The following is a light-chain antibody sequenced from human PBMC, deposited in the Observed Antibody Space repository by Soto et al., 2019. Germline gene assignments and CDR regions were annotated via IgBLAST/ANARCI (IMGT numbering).Light chain of an antibody. V-gene: IGLV2-8*01. CDR1: SSDVGGYNL. CDR2: EVN. CDR3: NSYAGTNNWV. J-gene: IGLJ3*02. Sequence: QSVLTQPPSASGSPGQSVTISCTGTSSDVGGYNLVSWYQQHPGKAPKLIISEVNKRPSGVPDRFSGSKSGNTASLTVSGLQAEDEADYYCNSYAGTNNWVFGGGTKLTVL.